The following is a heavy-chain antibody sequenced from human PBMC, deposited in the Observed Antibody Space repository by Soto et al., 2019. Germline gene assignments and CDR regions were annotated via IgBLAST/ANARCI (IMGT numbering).Heavy chain of an antibody. Sequence: PSETLSLTCDVSGGSITNNNCWSWVRQPPGEGLEWIGEMHHIGSTNYNPSLKSRVTMSVDTSKNQFFLKLNSVTAADTAVYYCTKNSAYALDYWGQGTLVTVSS. CDR1: GGSITNNNC. V-gene: IGHV4-4*02. CDR2: MHHIGST. D-gene: IGHD5-12*01. CDR3: TKNSAYALDY. J-gene: IGHJ4*02.